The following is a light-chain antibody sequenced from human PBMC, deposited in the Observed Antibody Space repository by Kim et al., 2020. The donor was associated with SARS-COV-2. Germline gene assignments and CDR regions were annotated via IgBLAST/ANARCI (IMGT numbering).Light chain of an antibody. CDR3: NSRDSSGNQV. CDR2: GNN. Sequence: SELTQDPAVSVALGQTVRITCQGDSLRNCYASWYQQKPGQAPVLVMYGNNNRPSGIPDRFSGSNSGNTAYLTITGAQAEDEADYYCNSRDSSGNQVFGGG. CDR1: SLRNCY. V-gene: IGLV3-19*01. J-gene: IGLJ3*02.